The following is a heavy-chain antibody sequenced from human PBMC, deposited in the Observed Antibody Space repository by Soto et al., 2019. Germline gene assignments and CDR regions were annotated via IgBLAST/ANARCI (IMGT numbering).Heavy chain of an antibody. J-gene: IGHJ3*01. CDR2: IYHSGST. D-gene: IGHD6-13*01. V-gene: IGHV4-39*01. CDR1: GGFISSSNCY. CDR3: ARPVGVEQQLVHDAFDL. Sequence: QLQLQESGPGLVKPSETLSLTCTVSGGFISSSNCYWGWIRQPPGKGLEWIGSIYHSGSTYYNPSLKSRVTISVDTSKNQFSLKVNSVTGADTAVYYCARPVGVEQQLVHDAFDLWGQGTMVAVSS.